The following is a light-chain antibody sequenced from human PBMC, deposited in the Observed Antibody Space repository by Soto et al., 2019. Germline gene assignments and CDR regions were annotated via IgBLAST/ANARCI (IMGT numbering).Light chain of an antibody. V-gene: IGKV1-5*03. CDR1: QSISSW. CDR3: QQYNSYRT. CDR2: KAS. J-gene: IGKJ1*01. Sequence: DIQMTQSPSTLSASVGDRVTITCRASQSISSWLAWYQQKPGKAPKLLIYKASSLEGGVPSRFSGSGSGTEFTLTISSLQPDDFATYYCQQYNSYRTFGQGTKV.